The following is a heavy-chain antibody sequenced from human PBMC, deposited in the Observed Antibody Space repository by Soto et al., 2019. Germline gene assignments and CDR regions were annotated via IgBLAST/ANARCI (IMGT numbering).Heavy chain of an antibody. D-gene: IGHD3-3*01. CDR2: IYYSGST. CDR3: ASPPYYDFWSGTTGLSAFDI. J-gene: IGHJ3*02. Sequence: SETLSLTCTVSGGSISSSSYYWGWIRQPPGKGLEWIGSIYYSGSTYYNPSLKSRVTISVDTSKNQFSLKLSSVTAADTAVYYCASPPYYDFWSGTTGLSAFDIRGQGTTVTVSS. CDR1: GGSISSSSYY. V-gene: IGHV4-39*01.